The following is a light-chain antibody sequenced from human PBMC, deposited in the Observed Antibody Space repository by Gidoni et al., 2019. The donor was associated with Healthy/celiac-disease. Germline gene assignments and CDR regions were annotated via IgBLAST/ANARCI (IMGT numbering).Light chain of an antibody. CDR2: LGS. CDR3: MQALQTSIT. Sequence: DIVMTQSPLSLPVTPGEPSSISCRTSQSLLHSNGYNYLDWYLQKPGQSPQLLIYLGSNRASGVPDRCSGRGAGTDFTLKISRVEAEDVGVYYCMQALQTSITFGQGTRLEIK. CDR1: QSLLHSNGYNY. V-gene: IGKV2-28*01. J-gene: IGKJ5*01.